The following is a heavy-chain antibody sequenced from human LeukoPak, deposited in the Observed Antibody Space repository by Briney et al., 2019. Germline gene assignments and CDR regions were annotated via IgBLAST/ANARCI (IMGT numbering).Heavy chain of an antibody. J-gene: IGHJ4*02. V-gene: IGHV4-39*07. CDR3: ARYPITFGEQPNSCFDY. D-gene: IGHD3-16*01. CDR2: IYYSGST. Sequence: PSETLSLTCTVSGGSISSSSYYWGWIRQPPGKGLEWIGSIYYSGSTYYNPSLKSRVTISVDTSKNQFSLRLSSVTAADPAVYYCARYPITFGEQPNSCFDYWGQGTLVTVSS. CDR1: GGSISSSSYY.